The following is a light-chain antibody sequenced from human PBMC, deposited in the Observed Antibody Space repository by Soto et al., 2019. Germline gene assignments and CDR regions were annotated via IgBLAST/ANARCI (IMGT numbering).Light chain of an antibody. CDR2: KAS. J-gene: IGKJ2*01. V-gene: IGKV1-5*03. CDR3: QHYNSYPYT. Sequence: DIQMTQSPSTLSASVGDRVTITCRASQSINWLAWYQQKPGKAPNLLIYKASILETGVHSRFSGSGSATEFTLTISSLQPDDFATYYCQHYNSYPYTSGQGTKLEIK. CDR1: QSINW.